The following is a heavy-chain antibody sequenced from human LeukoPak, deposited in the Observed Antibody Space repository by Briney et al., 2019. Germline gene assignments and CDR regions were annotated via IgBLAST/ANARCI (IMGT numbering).Heavy chain of an antibody. Sequence: PSETLSLTCTVSGGSISSSSYYWGWIRQPPGKGLEWIGSIYYSGSTYYNPSLKGRVTISVDKSKNQFSLKLSSVTAADTAVYYCARGLPRYYYDSSGYPGGFDYWGQGTLVTVSS. D-gene: IGHD3-22*01. CDR1: GGSISSSSYY. CDR2: IYYSGST. V-gene: IGHV4-39*07. J-gene: IGHJ4*02. CDR3: ARGLPRYYYDSSGYPGGFDY.